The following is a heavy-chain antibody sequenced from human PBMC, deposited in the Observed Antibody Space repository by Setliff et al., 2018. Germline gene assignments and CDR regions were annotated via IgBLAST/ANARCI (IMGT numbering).Heavy chain of an antibody. V-gene: IGHV3-7*01. CDR2: IKQDGSEK. D-gene: IGHD2-21*02. CDR1: GFTFSDYW. J-gene: IGHJ6*02. CDR3: AREICINGDCYSDYGMDV. Sequence: PGGSLRLSCAASGFTFSDYWMGWVRQAPGKGLEWVANIKQDGSEKYYVDSVKGQFTISRDNAKNSLYLQMNSLRAEDTAIYYCAREICINGDCYSDYGMDVWGQGTTVTVSS.